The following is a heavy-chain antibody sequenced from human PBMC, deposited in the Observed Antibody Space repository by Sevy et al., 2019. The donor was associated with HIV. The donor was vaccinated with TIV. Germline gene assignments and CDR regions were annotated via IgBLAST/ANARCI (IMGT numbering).Heavy chain of an antibody. Sequence: ASVKVSCKASGGTFSSYAISWVRQAPGQGLEWMGGTIPIFGTANYAQKFQGRVTITADESTSTAYMELSSLRSEDTAVYYCAREGTSGVYCSGGSCYSEGYYFDYWGQGTLVTVSS. CDR1: GGTFSSYA. D-gene: IGHD2-15*01. CDR3: AREGTSGVYCSGGSCYSEGYYFDY. J-gene: IGHJ4*02. V-gene: IGHV1-69*13. CDR2: TIPIFGTA.